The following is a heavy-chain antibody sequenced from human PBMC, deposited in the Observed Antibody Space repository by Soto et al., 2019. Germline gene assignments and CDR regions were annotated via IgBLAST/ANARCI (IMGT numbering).Heavy chain of an antibody. CDR3: ARDVTVATSHFDY. D-gene: IGHD1-26*01. Sequence: PGGSLRLSCAASGFTFSSYAMSWVRQAPGKGLEWVSSISSSSSYIYYADSVKGRFTISRDNAKNSLYLQMNSLRAEDTAVYYCARDVTVATSHFDYWGQGTLVTVSS. J-gene: IGHJ4*02. CDR2: ISSSSSYI. V-gene: IGHV3-21*01. CDR1: GFTFSSYA.